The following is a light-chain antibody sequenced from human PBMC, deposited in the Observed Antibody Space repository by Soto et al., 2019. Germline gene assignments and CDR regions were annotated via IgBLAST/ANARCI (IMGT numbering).Light chain of an antibody. CDR3: QQYGSSPIT. J-gene: IGKJ5*01. Sequence: EIVLTQSPGTLSLSPGERATLSCRASQSVSSSSLAWYQHKPGQAPRLLIYGASSRATGIPDRFSGSGSGTDFTLTIRRLEPEDFAVYYCQQYGSSPITFGQGTRLEIK. CDR2: GAS. V-gene: IGKV3-20*01. CDR1: QSVSSSS.